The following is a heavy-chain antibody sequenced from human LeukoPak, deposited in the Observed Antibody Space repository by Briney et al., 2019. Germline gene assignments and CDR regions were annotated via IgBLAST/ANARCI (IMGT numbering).Heavy chain of an antibody. J-gene: IGHJ4*02. CDR2: ITPKSGGA. Sequence: ASVKVSCKASGYTFTDYYLHWVRQAPGQGLEWMGWITPKSGGANYAQKLQGRVTMTGDTSISTAYMELSRLRSDDTAVYYCMRDFPGGNTLDCWGQGTLVTVSS. D-gene: IGHD4-23*01. CDR3: MRDFPGGNTLDC. V-gene: IGHV1-2*02. CDR1: GYTFTDYY.